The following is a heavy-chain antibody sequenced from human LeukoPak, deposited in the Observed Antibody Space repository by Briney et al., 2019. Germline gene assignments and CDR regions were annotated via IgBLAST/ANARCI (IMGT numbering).Heavy chain of an antibody. J-gene: IGHJ6*02. Sequence: SETLSLTCGVYGGSFSGYHWSWIRQPPGKGLEWIGEINHSGSTSYNPSLQSRVTLSEDTSKNQFSLKMSSMTAADTAVYYCARGLGSGSAYAMDVWGQGTTVTVSS. CDR3: ARGLGSGSAYAMDV. D-gene: IGHD3-10*01. V-gene: IGHV4-34*01. CDR2: INHSGST. CDR1: GGSFSGYH.